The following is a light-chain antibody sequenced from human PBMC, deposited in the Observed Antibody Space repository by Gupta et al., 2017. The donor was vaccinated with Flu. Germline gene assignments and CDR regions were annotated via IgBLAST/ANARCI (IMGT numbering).Light chain of an antibody. V-gene: IGKV4-1*01. CDR1: QSLLSTSNNKNY. CDR2: YTS. CDR3: HQYYSAPRT. J-gene: IGKJ1*01. Sequence: DILMTQSPDSLAVLLGERATITCKSSQSLLSTSNNKNYLAWYQQRPGQPPKLLIYYTSNRQPGVPDRFSGSGSGTDFTLTISSLQAEDVAVYYCHQYYSAPRTFGQGTKVEIK.